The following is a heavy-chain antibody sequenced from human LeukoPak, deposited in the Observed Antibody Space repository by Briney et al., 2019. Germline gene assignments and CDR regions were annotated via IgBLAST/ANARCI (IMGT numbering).Heavy chain of an antibody. CDR3: ARRLNGRSGYSYGQIDY. Sequence: PGESLKISCKGSGYSFTSYWVGWVRQMPGKGLEWMGIIYPGDSDTRYSPSFQGQVTISADKSISTAYLQWSSLKASDTAMYYCARRLNGRSGYSYGQIDYWGQGTLVTVSS. D-gene: IGHD5-18*01. J-gene: IGHJ4*02. CDR1: GYSFTSYW. V-gene: IGHV5-51*01. CDR2: IYPGDSDT.